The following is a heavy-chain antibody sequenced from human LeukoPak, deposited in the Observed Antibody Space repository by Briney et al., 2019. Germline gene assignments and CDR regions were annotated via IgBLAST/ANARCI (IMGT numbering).Heavy chain of an antibody. CDR3: ARDNWSGIGFYFDY. J-gene: IGHJ4*02. V-gene: IGHV3-20*04. CDR1: GFTFDDYG. D-gene: IGHD6-13*01. CDR2: INWNGGST. Sequence: GGSLRLSCAASGFTFDDYGMSWVRQAPGKGLEWVSGINWNGGSTGYADSVKGRFTISRDNAKNSLYLQMNSLRAEDTAVYYCARDNWSGIGFYFDYWGQGTLVTVSS.